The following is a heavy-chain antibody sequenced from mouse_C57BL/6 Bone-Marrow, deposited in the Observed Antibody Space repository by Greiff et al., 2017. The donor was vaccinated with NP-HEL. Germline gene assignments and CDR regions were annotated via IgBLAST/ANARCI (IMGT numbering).Heavy chain of an antibody. J-gene: IGHJ3*01. CDR3: ARWLLRFAY. Sequence: VMLVESGAELARPGASVKLSCKASGYTFTSYGISWVKQRTGQGLEWIGEIYPRSGNTYYNEKFKGKATLTADKSSSTAYMELRSLTSEDSAVYFCARWLLRFAYWGQGTLVTVSA. D-gene: IGHD2-3*01. CDR2: IYPRSGNT. V-gene: IGHV1-81*01. CDR1: GYTFTSYG.